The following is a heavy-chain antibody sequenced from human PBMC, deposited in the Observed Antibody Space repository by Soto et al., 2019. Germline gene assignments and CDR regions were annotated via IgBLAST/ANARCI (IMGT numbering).Heavy chain of an antibody. Sequence: QVQLVQSGAEVKKPGSSVKVSCKASGGTFSSYAISWVRQAPGQGLEWMGGIIPIFGTANYAQKFQGRVTITADESTSTAYMELSSLRSEDTAVYYCARDRVIVATIYYYYYGMDVRGQGTTVTVSS. CDR3: ARDRVIVATIYYYYYGMDV. J-gene: IGHJ6*02. V-gene: IGHV1-69*01. CDR1: GGTFSSYA. D-gene: IGHD5-12*01. CDR2: IIPIFGTA.